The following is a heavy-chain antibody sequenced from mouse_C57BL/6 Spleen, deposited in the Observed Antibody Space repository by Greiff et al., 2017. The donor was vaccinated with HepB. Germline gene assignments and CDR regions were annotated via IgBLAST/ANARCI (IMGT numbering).Heavy chain of an antibody. D-gene: IGHD2-13*01. Sequence: EVQLQQSGPELVKPGASVKISCKASGYTFTDYYMNWVKQSHGKSLEWIGDINPNNGGTSYNQKFKGKATLTVDKSSSTAYMELRSLTSEDSAVYYCARDGDAGAMDYWGQGTSVTVSS. CDR2: INPNNGGT. J-gene: IGHJ4*01. CDR1: GYTFTDYY. V-gene: IGHV1-26*01. CDR3: ARDGDAGAMDY.